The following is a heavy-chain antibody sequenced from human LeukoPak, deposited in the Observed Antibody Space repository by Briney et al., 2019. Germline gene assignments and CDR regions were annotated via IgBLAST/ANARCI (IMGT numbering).Heavy chain of an antibody. J-gene: IGHJ4*02. CDR3: ARSDSGYGCFDY. V-gene: IGHV1-69*06. CDR1: GGTFSSYA. Sequence: GASVKVSCKASGGTFSSYAISWVRQAPGQGLEWMGGIIPIFGTANYAQKFQGRVTITADKSTSTAYMELSSLRSEDTAVYYCARSDSGYGCFDYWGQGTLVTVSS. CDR2: IIPIFGTA. D-gene: IGHD5-12*01.